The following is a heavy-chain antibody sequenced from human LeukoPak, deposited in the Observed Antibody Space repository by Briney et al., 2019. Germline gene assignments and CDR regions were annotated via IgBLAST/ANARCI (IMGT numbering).Heavy chain of an antibody. V-gene: IGHV3-66*01. CDR2: IYSGGST. Sequence: PGGSLRLSCIVSGFTLSNKYMGWVRQAPGKAVEWVSVIYSGGSTSYADSVKGRFTISRDNSKNTLYLQMNSLRAEDTAVYYCARFTHGGDFDYWGQGTLVTVSS. CDR1: GFTLSNKY. D-gene: IGHD2-21*01. J-gene: IGHJ4*02. CDR3: ARFTHGGDFDY.